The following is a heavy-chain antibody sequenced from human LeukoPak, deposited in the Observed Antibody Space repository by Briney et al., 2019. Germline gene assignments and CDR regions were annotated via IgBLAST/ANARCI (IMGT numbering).Heavy chain of an antibody. V-gene: IGHV3-15*01. Sequence: GGSLRLSCAASGFTFSSYSMNWVRQTPGKGLEWVARIKRQTEGWTTDYAAPVKGRFTISRDDSKSTLYLQMNSLETEDTAVYYCSRNADHDWWGQGTLVTVSS. D-gene: IGHD1-14*01. J-gene: IGHJ4*02. CDR2: IKRQTEGWTT. CDR1: GFTFSSYS. CDR3: SRNADHDW.